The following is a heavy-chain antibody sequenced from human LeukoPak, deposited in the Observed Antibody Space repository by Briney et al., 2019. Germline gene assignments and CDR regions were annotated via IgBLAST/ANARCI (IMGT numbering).Heavy chain of an antibody. CDR2: ISAYNGNT. V-gene: IGHV1-18*01. CDR1: GYTFTSYG. Sequence: GASVKVSCKASGYTFTSYGISWVRQAPGQGREWMGWISAYNGNTNYAQKLQGRVTMTTDTSTSTAYMELRSLRSDDTAVYYCARGASGNWKLGYYYYYYYMDVWGKGTTVTISS. CDR3: ARGASGNWKLGYYYYYYYMDV. D-gene: IGHD1-1*01. J-gene: IGHJ6*03.